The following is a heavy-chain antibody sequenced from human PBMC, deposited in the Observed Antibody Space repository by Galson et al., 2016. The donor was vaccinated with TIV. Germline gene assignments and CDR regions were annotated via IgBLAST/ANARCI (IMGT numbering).Heavy chain of an antibody. CDR2: IRSKAYGGTT. Sequence: SLRLSCAASGFTFGDYAMSWVRQAPGKGLEWVGFIRSKAYGGTTDYAASVKGRFTVSRDDSQGIAYLQMNSLKTEDTAVYYCARDDLFGGNSFDYWGQGTLVTVSS. CDR1: GFTFGDYA. V-gene: IGHV3-49*04. D-gene: IGHD4-23*01. J-gene: IGHJ4*02. CDR3: ARDDLFGGNSFDY.